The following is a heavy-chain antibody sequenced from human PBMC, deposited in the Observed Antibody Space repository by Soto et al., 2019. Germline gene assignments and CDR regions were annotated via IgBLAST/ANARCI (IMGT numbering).Heavy chain of an antibody. CDR2: IKGDGSGR. Sequence: EVQLVESGGDLVQPGGSLRLSCAASGFTFSNYWMSWVRQAPGKGLEWVANIKGDGSGRNYVDSVKGRFTISRDTAENSMYLQRTSLRAEDTAVYYCASARHIGPWGQGTLVTVSS. D-gene: IGHD2-21*01. J-gene: IGHJ5*02. CDR1: GFTFSNYW. V-gene: IGHV3-7*01. CDR3: ASARHIGP.